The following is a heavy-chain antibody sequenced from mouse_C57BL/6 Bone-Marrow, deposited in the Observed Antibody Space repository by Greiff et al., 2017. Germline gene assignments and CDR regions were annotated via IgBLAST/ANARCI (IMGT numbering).Heavy chain of an antibody. CDR2: IYPGDGDT. CDR1: GYAFSSYW. D-gene: IGHD2-12*01. V-gene: IGHV1-80*01. Sequence: VKLMESGAELVKPGASVKISCKASGYAFSSYWMNWVKQTPGKGLEWIGQIYPGDGDTNYNGKFKGKATLTADKSSSTAYMRLSSLTSEDSAVDFLARGGYSPWFAYWGQGTLVTVSA. CDR3: ARGGYSPWFAY. J-gene: IGHJ3*01.